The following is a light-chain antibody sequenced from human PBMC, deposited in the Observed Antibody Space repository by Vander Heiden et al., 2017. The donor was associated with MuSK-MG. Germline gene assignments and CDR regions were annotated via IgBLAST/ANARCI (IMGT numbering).Light chain of an antibody. Sequence: DIQMTQSPSSLSASVGDRVTITCQASQDISNYLNWYQQEPGKAPKLLIYDASNFETGVPSRFSGSGSGTDFTFTISSLQPEDIATYYCQQYENLPLTFGGGTKVEVK. CDR2: DAS. CDR1: QDISNY. CDR3: QQYENLPLT. V-gene: IGKV1-33*01. J-gene: IGKJ4*01.